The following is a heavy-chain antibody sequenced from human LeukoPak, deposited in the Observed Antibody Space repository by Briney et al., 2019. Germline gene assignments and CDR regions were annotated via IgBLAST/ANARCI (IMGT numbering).Heavy chain of an antibody. J-gene: IGHJ4*02. CDR2: ITTSGGST. V-gene: IGHV3-23*01. CDR3: AKYCGGGSCYSGLY. D-gene: IGHD2-15*01. CDR1: GFTFSNYA. Sequence: GGSLRLSCAASGFTFSNYAMTWVRQAPGKGLEWVSAITTSGGSTYYADSVKGRFTISRDTSKNTLYLQMNSLRAEDTAVYYCAKYCGGGSCYSGLYWGQGTLVTVSS.